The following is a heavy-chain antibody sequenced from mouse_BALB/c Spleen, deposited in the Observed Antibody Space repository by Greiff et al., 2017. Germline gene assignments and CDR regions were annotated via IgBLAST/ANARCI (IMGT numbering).Heavy chain of an antibody. CDR3: ARRDYDPYYAMDY. CDR2: IWSGGST. CDR1: GFSLTSYG. D-gene: IGHD2-4*01. J-gene: IGHJ4*01. V-gene: IGHV2-2*02. Sequence: VKLMESGPGLVQPSQSLSITCTVSGFSLTSYGVHWVRQSPGKGLEWLGVIWSGGSTDYNAAFISRLSISKDNSKSQVFFKMNSLQANDTAIYYCARRDYDPYYAMDYWGQGTSVTVSS.